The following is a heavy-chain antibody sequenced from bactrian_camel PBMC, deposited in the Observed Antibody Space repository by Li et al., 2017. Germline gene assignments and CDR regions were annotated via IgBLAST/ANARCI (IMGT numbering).Heavy chain of an antibody. J-gene: IGHJ6*01. V-gene: IGHV3S25*01. D-gene: IGHD5*01. CDR2: INSGLGTT. CDR1: GFTFGDYW. Sequence: QLVESGGGLVQPGQSLTLSCVTSGFTFGDYWMYWVRQAPGKGLEWVSTINSGLGTTRYADSVKGRFTISRDNTKNTVYLQMNSLKPEDTAVYYCARTRIDYGLGTRFGTRGQGTQVTVS. CDR3: ARTRIDYGLGTRFGT.